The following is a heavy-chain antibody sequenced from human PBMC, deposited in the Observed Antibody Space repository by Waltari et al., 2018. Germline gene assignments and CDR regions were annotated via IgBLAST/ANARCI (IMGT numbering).Heavy chain of an antibody. Sequence: QVQLQESGPGLVKPSETLSLTCAVSGYSISSGYYWGWIRQPPGKGLEWIGSIYHSGGTYDNPSRKGRVTISVDTANDQCSLKLSSVTAADTAVYYCAREDTIGSGWHRRMYYFDYWGQGTLVTVSS. J-gene: IGHJ4*02. CDR3: AREDTIGSGWHRRMYYFDY. CDR1: GYSISSGYY. V-gene: IGHV4-38-2*02. CDR2: IYHSGGT. D-gene: IGHD6-19*01.